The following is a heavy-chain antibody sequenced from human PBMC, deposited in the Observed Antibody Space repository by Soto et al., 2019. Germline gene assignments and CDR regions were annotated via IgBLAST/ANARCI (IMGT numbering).Heavy chain of an antibody. CDR1: GFTFSSYA. Sequence: EVQLLESGGGLVQPGGSLRLSCAASGFTFSSYAMSWVRQAPGKGLEWVSAISGSGGSTYYADSVKGRFTISRDNSKNTLYLQMNSLRAEDTAVYYCAKGIRFGGVIVIWGLGAFDIWGQGTMVTVSS. CDR2: ISGSGGST. J-gene: IGHJ3*02. CDR3: AKGIRFGGVIVIWGLGAFDI. D-gene: IGHD3-16*02. V-gene: IGHV3-23*01.